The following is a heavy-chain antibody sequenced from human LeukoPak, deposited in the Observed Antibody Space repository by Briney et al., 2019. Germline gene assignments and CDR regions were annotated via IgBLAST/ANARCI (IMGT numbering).Heavy chain of an antibody. J-gene: IGHJ6*02. D-gene: IGHD5/OR15-5a*01. CDR2: ISSSSDYI. CDR3: ARSRSVSNYKGMDV. CDR1: GFTFSDYS. Sequence: GGSLRLSCAASGFTFSDYSMSWVRQAPGKGLKWVSSISSSSDYIYYADSVKGRFTISRDNARNSLYLQMNSLRAEDTAVYYCARSRSVSNYKGMDVWGQGTTVTVSS. V-gene: IGHV3-21*01.